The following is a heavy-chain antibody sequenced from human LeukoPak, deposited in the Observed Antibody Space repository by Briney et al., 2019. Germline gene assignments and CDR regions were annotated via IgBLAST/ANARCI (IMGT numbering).Heavy chain of an antibody. CDR2: IYYSGST. Sequence: SETLTLTCTVSGGSISNYLWSWVRQPPGKGLEWVGYIYYSGSTNYNPSLKSRVTISVDTSKSQFSLKLNSVTAADTAVYYCARVGGRNYSYYGMDVWDEGRTVTVSS. CDR1: GGSISNYL. CDR3: ARVGGRNYSYYGMDV. J-gene: IGHJ6*02. D-gene: IGHD2-15*01. V-gene: IGHV4-59*01.